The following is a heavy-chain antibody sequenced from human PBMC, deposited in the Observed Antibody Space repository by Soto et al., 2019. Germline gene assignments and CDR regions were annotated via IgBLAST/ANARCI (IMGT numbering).Heavy chain of an antibody. CDR1: GGSISSYY. D-gene: IGHD3-3*01. V-gene: IGHV4-59*01. CDR2: IYYSGST. Sequence: PSETLSLTCTVSGGSISSYYWSWIRQPPGKGLEWIGYIYYSGSTNYNPSLKSRVTISVDTSKNQFSLKLSSVTAADTAVYYCARVTIFGVVPYYMDVWGKGTTVTVSS. CDR3: ARVTIFGVVPYYMDV. J-gene: IGHJ6*03.